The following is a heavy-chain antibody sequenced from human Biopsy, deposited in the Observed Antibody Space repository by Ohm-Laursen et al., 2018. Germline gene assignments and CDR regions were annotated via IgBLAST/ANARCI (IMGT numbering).Heavy chain of an antibody. J-gene: IGHJ4*02. V-gene: IGHV3-23*01. CDR1: GFTFTTYA. D-gene: IGHD2-21*01. CDR3: AKDGYGRVVMYYFDH. CDR2: IGYSGDST. Sequence: SLRLSCTAFGFTFTTYAMSWVRQAPGKGLEWVSTIGYSGDSTYYADSVKGRFTISRDNSKNTLYLQMNSLTAEDTALYYCAKDGYGRVVMYYFDHWGQGTVVTVSS.